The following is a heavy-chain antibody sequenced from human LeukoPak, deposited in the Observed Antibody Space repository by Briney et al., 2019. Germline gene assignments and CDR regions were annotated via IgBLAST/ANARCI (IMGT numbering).Heavy chain of an antibody. D-gene: IGHD6-19*01. J-gene: IGHJ4*02. V-gene: IGHV3-23*05. Sequence: GGSLRLSCEASGFTFSAYAMTWVRQAPGKGLEWVSSIGSDNKPHYSESVKGRFAISRDNSKNTVYLQMNSLRAEDTAVYYCAGGGAVAGTRDYWGQGTLVTVSS. CDR3: AGGGAVAGTRDY. CDR2: IGSDNKP. CDR1: GFTFSAYA.